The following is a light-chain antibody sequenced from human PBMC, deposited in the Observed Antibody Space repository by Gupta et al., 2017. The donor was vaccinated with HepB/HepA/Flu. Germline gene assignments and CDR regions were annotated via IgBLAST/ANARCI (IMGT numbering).Light chain of an antibody. V-gene: IGKV1-39*01. CDR1: QSISSY. CDR2: AAS. J-gene: IGKJ1*01. Sequence: DIQLTQPPFSLSASVADRVTITCRASQSISSYLNWYQQKPGKAPKLLIYAASSLQRGVPSRFGGGGPGKDFTLTISSRQPEDFATYYFQQSYSTPRTFGQGTKVEIK. CDR3: QQSYSTPRT.